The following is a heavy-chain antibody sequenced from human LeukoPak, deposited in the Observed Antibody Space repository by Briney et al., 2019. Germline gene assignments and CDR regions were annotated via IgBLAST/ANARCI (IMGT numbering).Heavy chain of an antibody. CDR1: GGTFSNYA. D-gene: IGHD5-12*01. J-gene: IGHJ6*02. Sequence: ASVKVSCKASGGTFSNYAISWVRQAPGQGLEWMGRFIPILGIANYAQKFQGRVTITADKSTSTAYVELSSLRSEDTAVYYCARGPYSGYLQPYYYGMDVWGQGTTVTVSS. CDR3: ARGPYSGYLQPYYYGMDV. CDR2: FIPILGIA. V-gene: IGHV1-69*04.